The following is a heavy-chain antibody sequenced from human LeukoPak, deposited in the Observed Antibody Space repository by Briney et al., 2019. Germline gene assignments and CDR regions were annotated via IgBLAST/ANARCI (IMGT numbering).Heavy chain of an antibody. D-gene: IGHD6-19*01. CDR1: GFTFSTYW. CDR2: INGNGGGT. V-gene: IGHV3-74*01. Sequence: PGGSLSLSCAASGFTFSTYWMHWVRQAPGKGLVWVSRINGNGGGTTYAASVKGRFTISRDNAKNTLYLQMNNLRAEDTAVYYCARALGGTGVFDRWGKGTPVSSSS. CDR3: ARALGGTGVFDR. J-gene: IGHJ5*02.